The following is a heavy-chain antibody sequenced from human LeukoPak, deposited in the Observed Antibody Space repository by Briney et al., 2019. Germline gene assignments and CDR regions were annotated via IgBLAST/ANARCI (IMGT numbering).Heavy chain of an antibody. CDR3: ARHPVTTFFGTASGLFDY. D-gene: IGHD4-11*01. CDR2: ISYDGSNK. J-gene: IGHJ4*02. CDR1: GFTFSSYA. V-gene: IGHV3-30*04. Sequence: GGSLRLSCAASGFTFSSYAMHWVRQAPGKGLEGVAVISYDGSNKYYADSVKGRFTISRDTSTTTLYLQMNSLRAEDTAVYYCARHPVTTFFGTASGLFDYWGQGTLVTVSS.